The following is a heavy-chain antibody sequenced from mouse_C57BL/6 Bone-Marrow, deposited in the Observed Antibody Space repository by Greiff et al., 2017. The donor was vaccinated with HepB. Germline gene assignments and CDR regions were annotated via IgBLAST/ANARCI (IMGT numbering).Heavy chain of an antibody. CDR2: ISYSGST. D-gene: IGHD2-1*01. CDR3: ARATIPSYWYFDV. CDR1: GYSITSDY. J-gene: IGHJ1*03. V-gene: IGHV3-8*01. Sequence: EVQRVESGPGLAKPSQTLSLTCSVTGYSITSDYWNWIRKFPGNKLEYMGYISYSGSTYYNPSLKSRISITRDTSKNQYYLQLNSVTTEDTATYYCARATIPSYWYFDVWGTGTTVTVSS.